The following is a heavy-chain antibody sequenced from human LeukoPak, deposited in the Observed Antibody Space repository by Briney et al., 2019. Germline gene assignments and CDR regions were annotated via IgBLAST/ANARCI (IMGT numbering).Heavy chain of an antibody. CDR3: ARIDPLGYFDQ. Sequence: SETLSLTCTVSGAFSSRFYWSWVRQSPRKGLEWIGNIFFSGHSNYNPSLTGRVTISPDTSKSQFSLKVTSVTAADTALYYCARIDPLGYFDQWGQGTLVTVSS. J-gene: IGHJ4*02. CDR1: GAFSSRFY. CDR2: IFFSGHS. V-gene: IGHV4-59*13.